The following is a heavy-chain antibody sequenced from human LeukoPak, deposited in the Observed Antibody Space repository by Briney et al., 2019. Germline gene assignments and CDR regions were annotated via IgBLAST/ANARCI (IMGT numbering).Heavy chain of an antibody. CDR3: ARDKIVGPTTLDY. Sequence: GTLRLSCAGSGFSFSTYGMTWVRQAPGKGPEWVANIRQDGSEEYHVGSVKGRFTISRDNAKNSLYLQMNSLRAEDSAVYYCARDKIVGPTTLDYWGQGTLVTVSS. D-gene: IGHD1-26*01. CDR1: GFSFSTYG. CDR2: IRQDGSEE. V-gene: IGHV3-7*01. J-gene: IGHJ4*02.